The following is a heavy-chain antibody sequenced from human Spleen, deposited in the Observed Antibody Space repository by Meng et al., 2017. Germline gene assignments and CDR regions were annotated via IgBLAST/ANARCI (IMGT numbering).Heavy chain of an antibody. V-gene: IGHV5-51*01. CDR3: ARHEGAKNPYYYYYGMDV. Sequence: GESLKISCKGSGYSFTNYWIGWVRQMPGKGLEWVGIIYPGDSDTRYSPSFQGQVTISADKSISNAYLQWSSLKTSDTAMYYCARHEGAKNPYYYYYGMDVWGQGTTVTVSS. CDR2: IYPGDSDT. J-gene: IGHJ6*02. CDR1: GYSFTNYW. D-gene: IGHD3-16*01.